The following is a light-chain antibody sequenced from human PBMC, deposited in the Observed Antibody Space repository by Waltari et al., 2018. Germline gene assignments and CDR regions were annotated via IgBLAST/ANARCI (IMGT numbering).Light chain of an antibody. Sequence: SYVLTPPPPVSVAPGKTARITCGGNNIRSTSVHWYQQKPGQAPVLVVYDDSDRPSGIPERFSGSNSGNTATLTISRVEAGDEADYYCQVWDSSSDHPVVFGGGTKLTVL. CDR2: DDS. V-gene: IGLV3-21*03. J-gene: IGLJ2*01. CDR3: QVWDSSSDHPVV. CDR1: NIRSTS.